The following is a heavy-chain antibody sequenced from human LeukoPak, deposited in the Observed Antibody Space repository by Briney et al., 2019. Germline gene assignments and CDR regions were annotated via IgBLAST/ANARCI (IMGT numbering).Heavy chain of an antibody. CDR1: GGSISGSSYY. D-gene: IGHD3-22*01. CDR2: IYYSGST. CDR3: ARHKSGGSSGYYADY. J-gene: IGHJ4*02. V-gene: IGHV4-39*01. Sequence: SETLSLTCTVSGGSISGSSYYWGWIRQPPGKGLEWIGSIYYSGSTYYNPSLKSRVTISVDTSKNQFSLKLSSVTAADTAVYYCARHKSGGSSGYYADYWGQGTLVTVSS.